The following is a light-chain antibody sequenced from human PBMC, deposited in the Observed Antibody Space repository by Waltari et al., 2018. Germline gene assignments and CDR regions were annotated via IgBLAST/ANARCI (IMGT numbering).Light chain of an antibody. J-gene: IGLJ2*01. Sequence: QSVLTQPPSASGTPGQRVTISCFGSSSNIGSNHVYWYQQLPGTAPKLLIYRSNRRPSGVPDRFSGSKSGTSASLAISGLRSEDEADYHCAAWDDSLSGVVFGGGTKLTVL. CDR1: SSNIGSNH. CDR3: AAWDDSLSGVV. CDR2: RSN. V-gene: IGLV1-47*01.